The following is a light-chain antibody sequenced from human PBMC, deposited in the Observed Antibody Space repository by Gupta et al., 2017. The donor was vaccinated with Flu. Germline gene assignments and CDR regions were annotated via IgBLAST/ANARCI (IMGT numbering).Light chain of an antibody. V-gene: IGLV2-14*03. CDR1: SNDVGRSDS. J-gene: IGLJ1*01. CDR3: SSYTSTSTFYV. Sequence: QSALTQPASVSGSPGQSIPLPCSGTSNDVGRSDSVSWYQQSPGKAPKLLIYDVSSRPSGVSSRFSGSKSGNSASLTISGLQAEDETDYFCSSYTSTSTFYVFGTGTKVTVL. CDR2: DVS.